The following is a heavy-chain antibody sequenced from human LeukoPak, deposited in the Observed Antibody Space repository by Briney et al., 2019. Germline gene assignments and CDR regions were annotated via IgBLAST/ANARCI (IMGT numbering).Heavy chain of an antibody. CDR2: IIPIFGTA. J-gene: IGHJ4*02. D-gene: IGHD2-8*01. CDR3: AKDYGGHCTNGICSKIDY. V-gene: IGHV1-69*13. Sequence: SVKVSCKASGGTSSSYAISWVRQAPGQGLEWMGGIIPIFGTANYAQKFQGRVTITADESTSTAYMELSSLRSEDTAVYYCAKDYGGHCTNGICSKIDYWGQGTLVTVSS. CDR1: GGTSSSYA.